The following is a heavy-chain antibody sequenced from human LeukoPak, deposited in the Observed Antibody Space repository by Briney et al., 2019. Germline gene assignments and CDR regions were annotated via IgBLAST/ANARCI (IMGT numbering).Heavy chain of an antibody. V-gene: IGHV4-34*01. CDR1: GGSFSGYY. CDR3: ARRLKRGRAPNVLRYFDWFPRGAFDI. D-gene: IGHD3-9*01. J-gene: IGHJ3*02. Sequence: SETLSLTCAVYGGSFSGYYWSWIRQPPGKGLEWIGEINHSGSTNYNPSLKSRVTISVDTSKNQFSLKLSSVTAADTAVYYCARRLKRGRAPNVLRYFDWFPRGAFDIWGQGTMVTVSS. CDR2: INHSGST.